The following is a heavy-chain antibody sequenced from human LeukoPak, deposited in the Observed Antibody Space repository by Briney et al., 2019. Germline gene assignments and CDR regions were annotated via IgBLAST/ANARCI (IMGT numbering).Heavy chain of an antibody. V-gene: IGHV3-11*01. CDR1: GFTFSDNY. CDR3: AKDIASKGAVYYFDY. D-gene: IGHD6-19*01. Sequence: PGGSLRLSCAASGFTFSDNYMTWVRQAPGKGLEGLSYISGNGGVIHYAESVKGRFTISVDNAKNSLYLQMNSLRAEDTALYYCAKDIASKGAVYYFDYWGQGTLVTVPS. CDR2: ISGNGGVI. J-gene: IGHJ4*02.